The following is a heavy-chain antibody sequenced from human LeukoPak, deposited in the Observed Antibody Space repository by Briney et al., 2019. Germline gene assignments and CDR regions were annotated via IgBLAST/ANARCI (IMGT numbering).Heavy chain of an antibody. CDR3: ARHEDFYYYYMDV. J-gene: IGHJ6*03. CDR1: GGSIDSDSYY. CDR2: IYYSGNT. Sequence: SETLSLTCTVSGGSIDSDSYYWGWIRQPPGKGLEWIGNIYYSGNTYYNPSLKSRVTISVDTSKNQFSLKLSSVTAADTAVYYCARHEDFYYYYMDVWGKGTTVTVFS. V-gene: IGHV4-39*01.